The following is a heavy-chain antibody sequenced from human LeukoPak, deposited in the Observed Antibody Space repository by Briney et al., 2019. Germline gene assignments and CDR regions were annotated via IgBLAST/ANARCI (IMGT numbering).Heavy chain of an antibody. CDR1: GFTFSSYG. CDR2: IWYDGSNK. Sequence: GGSLRLSCAASGFTFSSYGMHWVRQAPGKGLEWVAVIWYDGSNKYYADSVKGRFTISRDNSKNTLYLQMNSPRAEDTAVYYCASESLPAATPLDYWGQGTLVTVSS. V-gene: IGHV3-33*01. J-gene: IGHJ4*02. CDR3: ASESLPAATPLDY. D-gene: IGHD2-2*01.